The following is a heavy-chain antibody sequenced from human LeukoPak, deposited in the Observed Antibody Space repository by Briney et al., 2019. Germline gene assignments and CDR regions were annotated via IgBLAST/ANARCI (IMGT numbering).Heavy chain of an antibody. CDR2: IYYSGST. V-gene: IGHV4-59*08. CDR1: GGSISSYY. Sequence: PSETLSPTCTVSGGSISSYYWSWIRQPPGKGLEWIGYIYYSGSTNYNPSLKSRVTISVDTSKNQFSLKLSSVTAADTAVYYCARHMRGYSYGYSLYFDYWGQGTLVTVSS. J-gene: IGHJ4*02. D-gene: IGHD5-18*01. CDR3: ARHMRGYSYGYSLYFDY.